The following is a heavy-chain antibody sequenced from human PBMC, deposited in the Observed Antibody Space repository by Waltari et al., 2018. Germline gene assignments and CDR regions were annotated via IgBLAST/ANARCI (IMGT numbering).Heavy chain of an antibody. CDR1: GFTFSSYE. D-gene: IGHD3-10*01. Sequence: EVQLVESGGGLVQPGGSLRLSCAASGFTFSSYEMNWGRQAPGKGVEWVSYISSSGSTRYYADAVKGRLTSSRDNAKNSLYLQMNSLRAEDTAVYYCARVSGELLYYYYGMDVWGQGTTVTVSS. CDR2: ISSSGSTR. V-gene: IGHV3-48*03. CDR3: ARVSGELLYYYYGMDV. J-gene: IGHJ6*02.